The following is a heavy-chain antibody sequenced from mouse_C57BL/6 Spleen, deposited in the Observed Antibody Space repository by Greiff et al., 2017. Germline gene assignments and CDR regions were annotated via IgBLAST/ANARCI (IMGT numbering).Heavy chain of an antibody. V-gene: IGHV5-9*01. D-gene: IGHD2-2*01. CDR3: ARPTMVKNWYFDV. CDR2: ISGCGGNT. Sequence: EVLLVESGGGLVKPGGSLKLSCAASGFTFSSYTMSWVRQTPMKRLEWVATISGCGGNTYYPDSVKGRFTISRDNAKNTLYLQMSSLRSEDTALYYCARPTMVKNWYFDVWGTGTTVTVSS. J-gene: IGHJ1*03. CDR1: GFTFSSYT.